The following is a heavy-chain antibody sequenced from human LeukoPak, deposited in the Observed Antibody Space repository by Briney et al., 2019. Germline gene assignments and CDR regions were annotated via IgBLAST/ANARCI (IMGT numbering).Heavy chain of an antibody. CDR1: GLTVSSNY. CDR3: ARDRLYSSSSEDY. CDR2: IYSGGST. Sequence: GGSLRLSCAASGLTVSSNYMSRVRQAPGKGLEWVSVIYSGGSTYYADSVKGRFTISRDNSKNTLYLQMNSLRAEDTAVYYCARDRLYSSSSEDYWGQGTLVTVSS. V-gene: IGHV3-53*01. D-gene: IGHD6-6*01. J-gene: IGHJ4*02.